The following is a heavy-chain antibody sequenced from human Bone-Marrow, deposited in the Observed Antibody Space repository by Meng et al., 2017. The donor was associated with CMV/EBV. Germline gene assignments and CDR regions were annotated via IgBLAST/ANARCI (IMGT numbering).Heavy chain of an antibody. J-gene: IGHJ4*02. CDR2: INPNSGGT. CDR3: AREREQQLVPDY. D-gene: IGHD6-13*01. V-gene: IGHV1-2*02. CDR1: GYTFTGYY. Sequence: VQLVQSGAECQKPGAPGKVSCKASGYTFTGYYMHWVRQATGQGLEWMGWINPNSGGTNYAQKFQGRVTMTRDTSISTAYMELSRLRSDDTAVYYCAREREQQLVPDYWGQGTLVTVSS.